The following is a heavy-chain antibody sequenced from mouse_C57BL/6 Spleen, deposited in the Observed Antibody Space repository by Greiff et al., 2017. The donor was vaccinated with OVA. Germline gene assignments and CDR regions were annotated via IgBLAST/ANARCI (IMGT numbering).Heavy chain of an antibody. V-gene: IGHV10-3*01. D-gene: IGHD1-1*01. Sequence: DVQLVESGGGLVQPKGSLKLSCAASGFTFNTYAMHWVRQAPGKGLEWVARIRSKSSNYATYYADSVKDRFTISRDDSQSMLYLQMNNLKTEDTAMYYCVREDLAYYYGSSPFAYWGQGTLVTVSA. CDR1: GFTFNTYA. CDR3: VREDLAYYYGSSPFAY. J-gene: IGHJ3*01. CDR2: IRSKSSNYAT.